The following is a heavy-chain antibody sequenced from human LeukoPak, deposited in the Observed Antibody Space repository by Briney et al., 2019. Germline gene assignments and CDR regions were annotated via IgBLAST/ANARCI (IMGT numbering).Heavy chain of an antibody. CDR2: IRYDGSNK. V-gene: IGHV3-30*02. J-gene: IGHJ4*02. CDR3: AKGVESSGYYYGFDY. CDR1: VLPPSGYR. D-gene: IGHD3-22*01. Sequence: GGSLRLSCAASVLPPSGYRLHSGRQAPGKGLEWVAFIRYDGSNKYYADSVKGRFTISRDNSKNTLYLQMNSLRAEDTAVYYCAKGVESSGYYYGFDYWGQGTLVTVSS.